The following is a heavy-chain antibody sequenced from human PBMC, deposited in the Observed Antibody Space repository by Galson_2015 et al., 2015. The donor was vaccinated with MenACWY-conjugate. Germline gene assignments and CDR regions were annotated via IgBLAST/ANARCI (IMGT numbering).Heavy chain of an antibody. CDR2: IKADGCFA. Sequence: SISGAASGFTFNTYWMHCARHPPGMGLEGIRSIKADGCFATYEDSVKGRFTFSTDNAKNMVYRQMDGLGDADTAVYFCARDNIWSFDSWGQGTLFTVSS. J-gene: IGHJ4*02. CDR1: GFTFNTYW. V-gene: IGHV3-74*01. D-gene: IGHD2-8*02. CDR3: ARDNIWSFDS.